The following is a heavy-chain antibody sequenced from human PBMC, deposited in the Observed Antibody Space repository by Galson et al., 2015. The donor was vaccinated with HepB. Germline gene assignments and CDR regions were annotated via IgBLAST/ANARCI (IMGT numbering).Heavy chain of an antibody. CDR2: IKEDGSEK. CDR1: GVTYSKHW. D-gene: IGHD2/OR15-2a*01. J-gene: IGHJ5*02. CDR3: AKGGPGQINRMINRILGFDP. V-gene: IGHV3-7*01. Sequence: SLRLSCAASGVTYSKHWMSWVRQAPGKGLEWVANIKEDGSEKYYVDSVKGRFTISRDNARNSVYLQMNSLRVEDKAVYYCAKGGPGQINRMINRILGFDPWGQGAQVTVSS.